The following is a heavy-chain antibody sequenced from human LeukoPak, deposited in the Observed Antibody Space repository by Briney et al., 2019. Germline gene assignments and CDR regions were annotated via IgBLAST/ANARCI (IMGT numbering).Heavy chain of an antibody. CDR3: ARDERSPKGGH. V-gene: IGHV3-53*01. D-gene: IGHD3-16*01. Sequence: PGGSLRLSCAASGFTVSSNYMSWVRQAPGKGLEWVSVIYSGGSTYYADSVKGRSTISRDNSKNTLYLQMNSLRAEDTAVYYCARDERSPKGGHWGQGTLVTVSS. J-gene: IGHJ4*02. CDR2: IYSGGST. CDR1: GFTVSSNY.